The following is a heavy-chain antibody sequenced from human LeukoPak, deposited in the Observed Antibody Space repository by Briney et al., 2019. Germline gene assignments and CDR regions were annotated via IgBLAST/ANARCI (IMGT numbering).Heavy chain of an antibody. CDR1: GGSFSGYY. CDR3: ASKAAAGTGGIYFDY. D-gene: IGHD6-13*01. V-gene: IGHV4-34*01. CDR2: INHSGST. J-gene: IGHJ4*02. Sequence: ASETLSLTCAVYGGSFSGYYWSWIRQPPGKGLEWIGEINHSGSTNYNPSLKSRVTISVDTSKNQFSLKLSSVTAADTAVYYCASKAAAGTGGIYFDYWGQGTLVTVSS.